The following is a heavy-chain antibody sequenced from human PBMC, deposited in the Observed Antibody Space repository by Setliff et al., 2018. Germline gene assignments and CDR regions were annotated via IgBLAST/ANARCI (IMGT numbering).Heavy chain of an antibody. D-gene: IGHD5-18*01. J-gene: IGHJ4*02. CDR1: GGTFSSYA. CDR2: IIIS. Sequence: GASVKVSCKASGGTFSSYAVSWVRQAPGQGLEWMGGIIISYADSVKGRFTISRDNAKNSLYLQMNSLRAEDTAVYYCARVYAYSYGFDSWGQGTQVTVSS. CDR3: ARVYAYSYGFDS. V-gene: IGHV1-69*05.